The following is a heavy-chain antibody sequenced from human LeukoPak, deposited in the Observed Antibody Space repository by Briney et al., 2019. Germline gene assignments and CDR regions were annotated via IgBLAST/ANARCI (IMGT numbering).Heavy chain of an antibody. CDR2: ISESGGTT. J-gene: IGHJ1*01. V-gene: IGHV3-23*01. CDR3: AKDPSTSWYWYFQH. D-gene: IGHD2-8*02. Sequence: GGSLRLSCAASGFTFSTYAMSWVRQAPGKGLEWVSGISESGGTTYYADSVKGRFTISRDNFKSTLYLQMNSLGAEDTAVYYCAKDPSTSWYWYFQHWGQGTLVTVSS. CDR1: GFTFSTYA.